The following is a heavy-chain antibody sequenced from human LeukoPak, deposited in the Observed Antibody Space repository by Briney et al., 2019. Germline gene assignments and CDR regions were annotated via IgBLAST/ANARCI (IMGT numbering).Heavy chain of an antibody. CDR3: ARSRSSSPYDKNLNF. CDR1: GFTFNSYT. D-gene: IGHD3-10*01. J-gene: IGHJ4*02. CDR2: LSSSGDYI. Sequence: PGGSLRLSCAASGFTFNSYTMSWVREAPGKGLEWVSSLSSSGDYIYHADSVKGRFTISREDAQNSVYLQMTSLKDEDTAVYYCARSRSSSPYDKNLNFWGQGTLVIVSS. V-gene: IGHV3-21*01.